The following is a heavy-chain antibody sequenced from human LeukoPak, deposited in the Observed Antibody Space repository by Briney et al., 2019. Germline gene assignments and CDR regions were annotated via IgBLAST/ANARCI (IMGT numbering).Heavy chain of an antibody. D-gene: IGHD3-22*01. CDR3: AREYYEGSWWFDP. J-gene: IGHJ5*02. V-gene: IGHV1-2*02. Sequence: ASVKVSCKASGYTFTGYYMHWVRQAPGQGLEWMGWINPNSGGTNYAQKFQGRVTMTRDTSISTAYMELGRLRSDDTAVYYCAREYYEGSWWFDPWGQGTLVTVSS. CDR1: GYTFTGYY. CDR2: INPNSGGT.